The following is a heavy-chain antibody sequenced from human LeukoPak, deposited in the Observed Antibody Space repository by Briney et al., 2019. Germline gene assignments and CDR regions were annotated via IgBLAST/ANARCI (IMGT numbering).Heavy chain of an antibody. CDR3: AKAPSGSYVPFEF. J-gene: IGHJ4*02. CDR2: ISGGSNT. D-gene: IGHD1-26*01. Sequence: HPGGSLRLSCAASGFTLSSYVMSWVRQAPGKGLEWVSVISGGSNTYYADSVKGRFTISRDNSKNTLYLQMNSLRAEDTAVYYCAKAPSGSYVPFEFWGQGTLVTVSS. V-gene: IGHV3-23*01. CDR1: GFTLSSYV.